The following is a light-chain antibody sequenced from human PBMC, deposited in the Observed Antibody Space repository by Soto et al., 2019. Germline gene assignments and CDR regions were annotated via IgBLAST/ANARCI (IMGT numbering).Light chain of an antibody. CDR3: SSYAGSNNYV. Sequence: QSVLTQPPSASGSPGQSVTISCTGTSSDAGGYGYVSWYQQHPGKAPKLMIYEVSKRPSGVPDRFSGSKSGNTASLTVSGLQAEDEADYYCSSYAGSNNYVFGTGTKLTVL. CDR1: SSDAGGYGY. CDR2: EVS. J-gene: IGLJ1*01. V-gene: IGLV2-8*01.